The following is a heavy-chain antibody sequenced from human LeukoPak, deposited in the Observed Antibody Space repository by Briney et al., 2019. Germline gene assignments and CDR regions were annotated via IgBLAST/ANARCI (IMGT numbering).Heavy chain of an antibody. Sequence: PGGSLRLSCAASGFTFSSYWMHWVRQAPGKGLVWVSHISSDGSSASYADSVKGRFTISRDNSKNTLYLQMNSLRAEDTAVYYCAKDILNDRTPAYWGQGTLVTVSS. J-gene: IGHJ4*02. CDR2: ISSDGSSA. CDR3: AKDILNDRTPAY. CDR1: GFTFSSYW. D-gene: IGHD3-16*01. V-gene: IGHV3-74*01.